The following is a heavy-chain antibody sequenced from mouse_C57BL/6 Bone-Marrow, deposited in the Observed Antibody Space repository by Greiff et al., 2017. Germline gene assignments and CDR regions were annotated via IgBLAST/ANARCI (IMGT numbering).Heavy chain of an antibody. J-gene: IGHJ2*01. V-gene: IGHV1-7*01. CDR3: AISLCDYGRKGY. CDR1: GYTFTSYW. Sequence: VQLQQSGAELAKPGASVKLSCKASGYTFTSYWMHWVKQRPGQGLEWIGYINPSSGYTKYNQKFKDKATLTADKSSSTAYMQLSSLTYEDSAVXHCAISLCDYGRKGYWRQHTTLTVSS. D-gene: IGHD2-4*01. CDR2: INPSSGYT.